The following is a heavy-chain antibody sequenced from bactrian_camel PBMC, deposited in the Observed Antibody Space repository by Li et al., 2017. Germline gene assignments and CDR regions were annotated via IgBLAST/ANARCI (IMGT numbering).Heavy chain of an antibody. CDR3: AANPFWTYGAICSYTRPADFGY. Sequence: HVQLVESGGGSVQAGGSLRLSCKVSGLTDAIDCLKWFRQAPGKEREGVAAMNNNPATYSDAVKGRFTISRDAGDVAGNITLFLQMNDLKPEDTAMYYCAANPFWTYGAICSYTRPADFGYWGQGTQVTVS. V-gene: IGHV3S26*01. D-gene: IGHD2*01. CDR1: GLTDAIDC. J-gene: IGHJ6*01. CDR2: MNNNPA.